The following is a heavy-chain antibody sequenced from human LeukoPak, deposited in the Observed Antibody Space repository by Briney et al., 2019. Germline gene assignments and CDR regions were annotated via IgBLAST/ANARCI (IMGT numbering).Heavy chain of an antibody. CDR2: IYYSGST. D-gene: IGHD2-15*01. CDR1: GGSISSSSYY. Sequence: SETLSLTCTVSGGSISSSSYYWGWIRQPPGKGLEWIGSIYYSGSTYYNPSLKSRVTISVHTSNHHFSLNPRSLTAADTAVYYCARRALGEVVVVAATSAFDIWGQGTMVTVSS. J-gene: IGHJ3*02. CDR3: ARRALGEVVVVAATSAFDI. V-gene: IGHV4-39*02.